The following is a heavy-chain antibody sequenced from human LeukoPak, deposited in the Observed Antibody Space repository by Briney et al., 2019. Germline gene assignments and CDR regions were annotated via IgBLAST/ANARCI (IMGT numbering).Heavy chain of an antibody. J-gene: IGHJ4*02. CDR2: LYRDGNT. CDR3: ARGVEPLAANTLAY. Sequence: PGGSLRLSCAASGFTGITNDMTWVRQAPGKGLEWVSVLYRDGNTKYADSVQGRFTISRDNSKNTLYLEMKSLRPDDTAVYYCARGVEPLAANTLAYWGQGTLVTVSS. D-gene: IGHD1-14*01. CDR1: GFTGITND. V-gene: IGHV3-53*01.